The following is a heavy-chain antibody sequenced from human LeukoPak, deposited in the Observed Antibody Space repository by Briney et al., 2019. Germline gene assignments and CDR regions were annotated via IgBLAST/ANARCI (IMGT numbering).Heavy chain of an antibody. V-gene: IGHV3-23*01. CDR2: ISGSSDST. CDR1: GGSISSSN. J-gene: IGHJ4*02. Sequence: ETLSLTCAVSGGSISSSNWWSWVRQAPGKGLEWVSAISGSSDSTYYADSVTGRFTISRDNSKNTLYLQMNSLRAEDTAVYYCGGARAAAGMRMVDYWGQGTLVTVSS. D-gene: IGHD6-13*01. CDR3: GGARAAAGMRMVDY.